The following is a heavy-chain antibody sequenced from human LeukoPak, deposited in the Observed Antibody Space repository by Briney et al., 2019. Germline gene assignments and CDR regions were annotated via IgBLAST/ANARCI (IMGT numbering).Heavy chain of an antibody. CDR2: IYYSGST. CDR3: ARLAVVVTDYGMDV. D-gene: IGHD3-22*01. CDR1: GVSISSYY. J-gene: IGHJ6*02. Sequence: PSETLSLTCTVSGVSISSYYWSWIRQPPGKGLEWIGYIYYSGSTNYNPSLKSRVTISVDTSKNQFSLKLSSVTAADTAVYYCARLAVVVTDYGMDVWGQGTTVTVSS. V-gene: IGHV4-59*01.